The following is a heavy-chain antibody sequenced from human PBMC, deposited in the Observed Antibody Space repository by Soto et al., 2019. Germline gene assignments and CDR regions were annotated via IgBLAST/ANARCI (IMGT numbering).Heavy chain of an antibody. Sequence: GGSLRLSCAASGFTFSSYGMHWVRQAPGKGLEWVAVIWYDGSNKYYADSVKGRFTISRDNSKNTLYLQMNSLRAEDTAVYYCAMALRDSGDYYYYGMDVWGQGTTVTVSS. J-gene: IGHJ6*02. CDR1: GFTFSSYG. CDR3: AMALRDSGDYYYYGMDV. D-gene: IGHD2-21*01. V-gene: IGHV3-33*01. CDR2: IWYDGSNK.